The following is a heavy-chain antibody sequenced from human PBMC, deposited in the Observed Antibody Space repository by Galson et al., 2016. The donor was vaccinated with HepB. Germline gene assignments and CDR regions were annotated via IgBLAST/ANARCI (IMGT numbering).Heavy chain of an antibody. CDR2: VYYSGST. CDR3: ATYLGGIVSASDY. J-gene: IGHJ4*02. D-gene: IGHD3-16*01. V-gene: IGHV4-39*01. Sequence: ETLSLTCTVSGGSISSSHYYCGWIRQPPGKGLEWIGNVYYSGSTYYNPSLKSRVTISVDTSKNQFSLKLTSVTAADTAVYYCATYLGGIVSASDYWGQGTLVTVSS. CDR1: GGSISSSHYY.